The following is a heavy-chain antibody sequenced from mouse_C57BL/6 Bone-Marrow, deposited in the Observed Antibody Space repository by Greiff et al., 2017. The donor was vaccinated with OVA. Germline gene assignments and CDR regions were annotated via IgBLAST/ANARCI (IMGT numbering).Heavy chain of an antibody. V-gene: IGHV14-1*01. Sequence: VQLKESGAELVRPGASVTLSCTASGFNIKDYYMHWVKQRPEQGLEWIGRIDPEDGDTEYAPKFQGKATMTADTSSNKAYLQLSSLTSEDTAVYYCTGTPHYGSSFYYAMDYWGQGTSVTVSS. CDR1: GFNIKDYY. J-gene: IGHJ4*01. D-gene: IGHD1-1*01. CDR3: TGTPHYGSSFYYAMDY. CDR2: IDPEDGDT.